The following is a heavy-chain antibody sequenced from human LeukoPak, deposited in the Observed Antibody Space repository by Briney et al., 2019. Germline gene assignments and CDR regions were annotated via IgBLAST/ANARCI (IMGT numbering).Heavy chain of an antibody. J-gene: IGHJ3*02. V-gene: IGHV1-3*01. Sequence: ASVKVSCKASGYAFTSYAMHWVRQAPGQRLEWMGWINAGNGNTKYSQKFQGRVTITRDTSASTAYMELRSLRSDDTAVYYCARAGIAVAGDAFDIWGQGTMVTVSS. D-gene: IGHD6-19*01. CDR1: GYAFTSYA. CDR3: ARAGIAVAGDAFDI. CDR2: INAGNGNT.